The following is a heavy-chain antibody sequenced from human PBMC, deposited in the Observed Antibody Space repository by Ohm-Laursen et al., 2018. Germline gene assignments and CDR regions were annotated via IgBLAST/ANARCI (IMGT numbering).Heavy chain of an antibody. J-gene: IGHJ3*02. CDR1: GFTVSSIY. CDR2: IYSGGST. D-gene: IGHD2-21*01. Sequence: GSLRLSCAASGFTVSSIYMSWVRQAPGKGLEWVSVIYSGGSTYYADSVKGRFTISKDNSKNTLYLQMNRLRAEDTAVYYCVWTLHIWGQGTMVTVSS. CDR3: VWTLHI. V-gene: IGHV3-53*01.